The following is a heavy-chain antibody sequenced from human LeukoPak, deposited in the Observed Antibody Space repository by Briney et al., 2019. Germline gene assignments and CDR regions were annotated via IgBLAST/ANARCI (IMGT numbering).Heavy chain of an antibody. V-gene: IGHV1-69*05. CDR2: IIPIFGTA. CDR3: ARDRDGYNYVAPYYYYMDV. D-gene: IGHD5-24*01. CDR1: GGTFGSYA. J-gene: IGHJ6*03. Sequence: GASVKVSCKASGGTFGSYAISWVRQAPGQGLEWMGGIIPIFGTANYAQKFQGRVTITMDESTSTAYMELSSLRSEDTAVYYCARDRDGYNYVAPYYYYMDVWGKGTTVTVSS.